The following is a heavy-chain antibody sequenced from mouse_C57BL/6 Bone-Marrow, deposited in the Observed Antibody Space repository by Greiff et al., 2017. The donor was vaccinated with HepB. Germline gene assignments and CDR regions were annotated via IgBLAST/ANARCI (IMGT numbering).Heavy chain of an antibody. Sequence: QVQLQQSGAELAKPGASVKLSCKASGYTFTSYWMHWVKQRPGQGLEWIGYINPSSGYTKYNQKFKDKATLTADKSSTTAYMQLSSLTYEDSAVYYCARPYGSSPWYFDYWGQGTTLTVSS. J-gene: IGHJ2*01. D-gene: IGHD1-1*01. V-gene: IGHV1-7*01. CDR3: ARPYGSSPWYFDY. CDR2: INPSSGYT. CDR1: GYTFTSYW.